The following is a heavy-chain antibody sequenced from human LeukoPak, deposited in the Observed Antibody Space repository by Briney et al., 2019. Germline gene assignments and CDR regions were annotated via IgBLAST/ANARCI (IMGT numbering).Heavy chain of an antibody. CDR2: IYYSGST. Sequence: SETLSLTCTVSGGSISSGGYYWSWIRQPPGKGLEWIGYIYYSGSTNYNPSLKSRVTISVDMSKNQFSLKLSSVTAADTAVYYCARLSYYDTLTATMWADYYYGMDVWGQGTTVTVSS. D-gene: IGHD3-9*01. V-gene: IGHV4-61*08. J-gene: IGHJ6*02. CDR3: ARLSYYDTLTATMWADYYYGMDV. CDR1: GGSISSGGYY.